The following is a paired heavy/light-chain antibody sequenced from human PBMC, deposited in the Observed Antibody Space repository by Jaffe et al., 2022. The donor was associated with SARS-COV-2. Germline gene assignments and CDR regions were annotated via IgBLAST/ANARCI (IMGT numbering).Light chain of an antibody. V-gene: IGKV1-6*01. CDR1: QDIRND. Sequence: AIQMTQSPSSLSASVGDRVTITCRASQDIRNDLGWYQQKPGKAPKLLIYVASSLQSGVPSRFSGSGSGTDFTLTISSLQPEDFATYYCLQDYNYPLTFGGGTKVEIK. J-gene: IGKJ4*01. CDR2: VAS. CDR3: LQDYNYPLT.
Heavy chain of an antibody. CDR3: ARRGLRPERFDL. V-gene: IGHV4-39*01. J-gene: IGHJ4*02. D-gene: IGHD5-12*01. Sequence: QLQLQESGPGLVKSSETLSLTCTVSGGSISSSSYHWGWIRQPPGKGLEWIANIYYRGSTYYNPSLESRVTISVDTSKNQFSLKLSSVTAADTAVYYCARRGLRPERFDLWGRGTLVTVSS. CDR2: IYYRGST. CDR1: GGSISSSSYH.